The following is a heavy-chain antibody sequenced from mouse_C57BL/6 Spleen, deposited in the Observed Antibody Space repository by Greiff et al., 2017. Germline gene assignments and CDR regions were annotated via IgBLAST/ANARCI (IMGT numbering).Heavy chain of an antibody. J-gene: IGHJ1*03. D-gene: IGHD4-1*01. CDR1: GYSITSGYY. CDR3: ARRGLGYWYFDV. Sequence: VQLQQSGPGLVKPSQSLSLTCSVTGYSITSGYYWNWIRQFPGNKLEWMGYISYDGSNNYNPSLKNRISITRDTSKNQFFLKLNSVTTEDTATYYCARRGLGYWYFDVWGTGTTVTVSS. CDR2: ISYDGSN. V-gene: IGHV3-6*01.